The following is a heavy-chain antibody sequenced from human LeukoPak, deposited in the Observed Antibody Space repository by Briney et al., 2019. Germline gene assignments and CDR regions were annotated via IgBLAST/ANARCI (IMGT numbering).Heavy chain of an antibody. Sequence: PGGSLRLSCAASGFTFSDNYMNWIRQAPGNGLEWVSQISSSGGIIHYADSVKGRFTVSRDNARNSLFLQMSSLRAEDTAVYYCARANHYDEGYYFDLWGQGTLVIVSS. D-gene: IGHD3-22*01. CDR2: ISSSGGII. V-gene: IGHV3-11*01. CDR1: GFTFSDNY. CDR3: ARANHYDEGYYFDL. J-gene: IGHJ4*02.